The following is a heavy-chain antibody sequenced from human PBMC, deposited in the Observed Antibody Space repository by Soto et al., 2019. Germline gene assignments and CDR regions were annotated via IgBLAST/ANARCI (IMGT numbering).Heavy chain of an antibody. CDR1: GGSITNYY. CDR2: IHNSGNT. V-gene: IGHV4-59*01. J-gene: IGHJ3*01. CDR3: ARLQYTVVTPIDL. Sequence: LPETLSLTCTVTGGSITNYYWTSIRQLPGKRLEWIAHIHNSGNTNSNPALKRRVTISMDTSKNQISLRLTSVTAADTAMYYCARLQYTVVTPIDLWGQGTMVTVSS. D-gene: IGHD2-21*02.